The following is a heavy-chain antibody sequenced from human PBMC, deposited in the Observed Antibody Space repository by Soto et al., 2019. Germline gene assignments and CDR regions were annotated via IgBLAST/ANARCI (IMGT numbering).Heavy chain of an antibody. Sequence: PSETLSLTCTVSCGSISSGDDFWSWIRQPPGEGLGWIGYLYYSGTTYYNPSLKSRVTISVDTSKNQFSLKLSSVTAADTAVYYCARIGPTMVRSSFDYWGQGTLVTVS. V-gene: IGHV4-30-4*01. CDR3: ARIGPTMVRSSFDY. CDR1: CGSISSGDDF. D-gene: IGHD3-10*01. CDR2: LYYSGTT. J-gene: IGHJ4*02.